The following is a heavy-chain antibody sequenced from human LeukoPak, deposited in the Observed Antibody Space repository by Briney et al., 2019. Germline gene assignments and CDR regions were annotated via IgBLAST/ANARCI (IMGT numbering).Heavy chain of an antibody. V-gene: IGHV4-4*07. CDR1: GGSISSYY. J-gene: IGHJ5*02. Sequence: SETLSLTCTVSGGSISSYYWSWIRQPAGKGLEWIGRIYSSGSTDYNPSLKSRVTMSVDTSKNKFSLKLSSVTAADTAAYYCARDSGTTGEVKFDPWGQGTLVTVSS. D-gene: IGHD3-10*01. CDR2: IYSSGST. CDR3: ARDSGTTGEVKFDP.